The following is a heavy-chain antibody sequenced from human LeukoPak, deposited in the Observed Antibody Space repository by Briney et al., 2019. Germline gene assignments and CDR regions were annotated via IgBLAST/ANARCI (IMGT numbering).Heavy chain of an antibody. Sequence: GGSLRLSCAVSGITLSNYAMSWVRQAPGKGLEGVAGISGSGGGTNYADSVKGRFTISRDNPKNTLYLQMNNVRADDTAVYFCAKRGVVIRVILVGFHKEAYYFDSWGQGALVTVSS. CDR3: AKRGVVIRVILVGFHKEAYYFDS. CDR1: GITLSNYA. CDR2: ISGSGGGT. D-gene: IGHD3-22*01. J-gene: IGHJ4*02. V-gene: IGHV3-23*01.